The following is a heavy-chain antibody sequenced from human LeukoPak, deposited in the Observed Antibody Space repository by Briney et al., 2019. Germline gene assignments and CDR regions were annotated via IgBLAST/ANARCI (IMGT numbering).Heavy chain of an antibody. D-gene: IGHD1-20*01. J-gene: IGHJ4*02. CDR1: GFTFSSYA. V-gene: IGHV3-23*01. CDR2: ISGSGGST. CDR3: AKDGPPYNWNDNYFDY. Sequence: GGSLRLSCAASGFTFSSYAMSWVRQAPGKGLEWVSAISGSGGSTYYADSVKGRFIISRDNSKNTLYLQMNSLRAEDTAVYYCAKDGPPYNWNDNYFDYWGQGTLVTVSS.